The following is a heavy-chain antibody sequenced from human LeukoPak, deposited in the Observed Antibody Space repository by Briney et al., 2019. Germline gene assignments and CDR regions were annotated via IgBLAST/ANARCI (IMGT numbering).Heavy chain of an antibody. CDR3: ARGSKVPRVLGFLYYYGSGSYYTFDY. V-gene: IGHV1-8*02. D-gene: IGHD3-10*01. CDR1: GYTFTSYG. J-gene: IGHJ4*02. Sequence: ASVKVSCKASGYTFTSYGISWVRQATGQGLEWMGWMNPNSGNTGYAQKFQGRVTMTRNTSISTAYMELSSLRSEDTAVYYCARGSKVPRVLGFLYYYGSGSYYTFDYWGQGTLVTVSS. CDR2: MNPNSGNT.